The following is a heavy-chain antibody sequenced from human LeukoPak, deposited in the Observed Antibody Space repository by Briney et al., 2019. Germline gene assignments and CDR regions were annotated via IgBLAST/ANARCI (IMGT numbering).Heavy chain of an antibody. V-gene: IGHV1-2*06. J-gene: IGHJ4*02. CDR2: ISPNSGDT. CDR1: GYTFTGYH. Sequence: ASVKVSCKASGYTFTGYHMHWVRQAPGQGLEWMGRISPNSGDTNSAQNFQGRVTMTRDTSISTAYMELSRLRSDDTAVYYCARDYCSSTSCLFDYWGQGTLVTVSS. D-gene: IGHD2-2*01. CDR3: ARDYCSSTSCLFDY.